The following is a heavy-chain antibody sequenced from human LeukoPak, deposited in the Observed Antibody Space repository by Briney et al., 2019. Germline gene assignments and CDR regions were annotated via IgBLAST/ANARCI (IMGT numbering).Heavy chain of an antibody. CDR1: GGTFSIYS. V-gene: IGHV1-69*05. CDR2: IIPKFGSA. J-gene: IGHJ1*01. Sequence: RAPVKVSCKTSGGTFSIYSVSWVRQASGQGLEWMGGIIPKFGSANYAQRFQGRVTITTDEATTTVYMELSSLRSDDTAVYYCARDNFATSGVKYFQHWGQGTLVTVSS. CDR3: ARDNFATSGVKYFQH. D-gene: IGHD3-9*01.